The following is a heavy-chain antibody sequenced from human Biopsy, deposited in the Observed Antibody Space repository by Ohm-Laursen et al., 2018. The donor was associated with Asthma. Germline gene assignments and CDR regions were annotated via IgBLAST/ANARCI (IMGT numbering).Heavy chain of an antibody. V-gene: IGHV4-30-4*01. CDR2: VFYSGTT. CDR3: ARVVSYGDIYFGIDV. Sequence: SETLSLTCTVSGAYIGTPDYHWSWIRQSPGKGLEWIGFVFYSGTTHYSRSPERRVSISIDTATNEFSMKLWSVTPADTAVYFCARVVSYGDIYFGIDVWGPGNTVVVS. D-gene: IGHD4-17*01. CDR1: GAYIGTPDYH. J-gene: IGHJ6*02.